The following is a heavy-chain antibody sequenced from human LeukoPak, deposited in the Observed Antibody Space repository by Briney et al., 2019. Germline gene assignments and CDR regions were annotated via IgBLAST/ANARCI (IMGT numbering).Heavy chain of an antibody. V-gene: IGHV4-39*01. CDR3: TGGGLVRGVTHWFDP. D-gene: IGHD3-10*01. J-gene: IGHJ5*02. CDR1: GGSISSSSYY. CDR2: IYYSGST. Sequence: PSETLSLTCTVSGGSISSSSYYWGWIRQPPGKELEWIGSIYYSGSTYYNPSLKSRVTISVDTSKNQFSLKLSSVTAADTAVYYCTGGGLVRGVTHWFDPWSQGTLVTVSS.